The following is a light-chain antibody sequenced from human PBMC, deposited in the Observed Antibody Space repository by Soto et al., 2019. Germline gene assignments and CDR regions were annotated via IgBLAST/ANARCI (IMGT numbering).Light chain of an antibody. J-gene: IGLJ1*01. V-gene: IGLV2-14*03. CDR2: DVS. CDR3: SSYTTSNTRQIV. CDR1: SSDVGGYNY. Sequence: QSALTQPASVSGSPGQSIPISCTGTSSDVGGYNYVSWYQHHPGKAPKLMIFDVSNRPSGVSNRFSGSKFGNTASLTISGLQPEDEADYYCSSYTTSNTRQIVFGTGTKVTV.